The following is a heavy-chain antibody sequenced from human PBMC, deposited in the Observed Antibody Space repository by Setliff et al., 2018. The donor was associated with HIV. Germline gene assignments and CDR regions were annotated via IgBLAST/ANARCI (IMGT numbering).Heavy chain of an antibody. CDR1: GGSFSGYY. Sequence: PSETLSLTCAVYGGSFSGYYWSWTRQPPGKGLEWIGEINHSGSTNYNPSLKSRVTISVDTSKNQFSLKLSSVTAADTAVYYCARGVGSYYDWGRGTLVTVSS. J-gene: IGHJ4*02. D-gene: IGHD1-26*01. CDR3: ARGVGSYYD. CDR2: INHSGST. V-gene: IGHV4-34*01.